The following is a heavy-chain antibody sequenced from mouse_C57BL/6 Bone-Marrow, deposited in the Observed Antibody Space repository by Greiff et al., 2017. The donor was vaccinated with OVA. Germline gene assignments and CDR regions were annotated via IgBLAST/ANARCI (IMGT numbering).Heavy chain of an antibody. J-gene: IGHJ1*03. Sequence: VQLQQPGAELVRPGTSVKLSCKASGYTFTSYWMHWVKQRPGQGLEWIGVIDPSDSYTNYNQKFKGKATLTVDTSSSTAYMQLSSLTSEDSAVCYGARTRSSPYWYFDDWGTGTTVTVSS. CDR2: IDPSDSYT. CDR3: ARTRSSPYWYFDD. V-gene: IGHV1-59*01. CDR1: GYTFTSYW. D-gene: IGHD1-1*01.